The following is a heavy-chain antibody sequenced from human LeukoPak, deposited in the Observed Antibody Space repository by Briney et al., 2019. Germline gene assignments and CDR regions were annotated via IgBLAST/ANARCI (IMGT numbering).Heavy chain of an antibody. Sequence: PSETLSLTCTVSGGSISSYYWSWIRQPPGKGLEWIGYIYYSGSTYYNPSLKSRVTISVDTSKNQFSLKLSSVTAADTAVYYCAREGNSGADFDYWGQGTLVTVSS. D-gene: IGHD1-26*01. CDR1: GGSISSYY. J-gene: IGHJ4*02. V-gene: IGHV4-59*12. CDR3: AREGNSGADFDY. CDR2: IYYSGST.